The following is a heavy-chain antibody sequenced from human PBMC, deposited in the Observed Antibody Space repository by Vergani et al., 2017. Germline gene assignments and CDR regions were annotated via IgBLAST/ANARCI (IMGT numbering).Heavy chain of an antibody. CDR3: TRLSEAAAGQDAFNI. J-gene: IGHJ3*02. D-gene: IGHD6-13*01. Sequence: EVQLVQSGAEVKKPGESLKISCKGSGYSFTSYWIGWVRQMPGKGLEWMGIIYPGDSATRYSPSFRGQVTISADKSISTAYLQWSSLNASDTAMYYCTRLSEAAAGQDAFNIGGQGTMVTVSS. V-gene: IGHV5-51*01. CDR2: IYPGDSAT. CDR1: GYSFTSYW.